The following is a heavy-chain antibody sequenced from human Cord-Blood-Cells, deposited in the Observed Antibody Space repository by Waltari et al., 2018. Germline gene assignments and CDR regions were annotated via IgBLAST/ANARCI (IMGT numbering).Heavy chain of an antibody. J-gene: IGHJ4*02. V-gene: IGHV4-39*01. CDR2: IYYSGST. CDR1: GGSISSSSYY. Sequence: QLQLQESGPGLVKPLVTLSLTCTVSGGSISSSSYYWCWIRQPPGKGLEWIGSIYYSGSTYYNPSLKSRVTISVDTSKNQFSLKLSSVTAADTAVYYCARFSGSFDYWGQGTLVTVSS. D-gene: IGHD1-26*01. CDR3: ARFSGSFDY.